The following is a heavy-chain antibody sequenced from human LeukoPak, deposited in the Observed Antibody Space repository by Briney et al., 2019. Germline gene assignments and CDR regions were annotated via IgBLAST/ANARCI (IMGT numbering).Heavy chain of an antibody. D-gene: IGHD3-16*01. V-gene: IGHV3-23*01. CDR2: ITGSGGST. CDR1: GFTFSNYG. Sequence: GGSLRLPCAASGFTFSNYGMSWVRQAPGKGLEWVSAITGSGGSTYYADSVKGRFTISRDNAKNSLYLQMNSLRAEDTAVYYCARDGGSYYYYYMDVWGKGTTVTVSS. J-gene: IGHJ6*03. CDR3: ARDGGSYYYYYMDV.